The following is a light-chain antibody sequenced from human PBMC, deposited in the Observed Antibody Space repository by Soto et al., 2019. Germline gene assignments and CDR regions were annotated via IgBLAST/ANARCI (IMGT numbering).Light chain of an antibody. J-gene: IGKJ1*01. CDR1: QSISSW. CDR2: DAS. V-gene: IGKV1-5*01. CDR3: QQLGT. Sequence: DIQMTQSPSTLSASVGDRVTITCRASQSISSWLAWYQQKPGKAPKLLIYDASSLGSGVPSRFSGSGSGTECTLAISSLQPDDFATYYCQQLGTFGQGTKVEIK.